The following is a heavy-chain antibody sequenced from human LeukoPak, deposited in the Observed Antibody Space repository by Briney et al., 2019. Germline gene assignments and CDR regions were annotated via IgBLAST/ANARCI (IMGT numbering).Heavy chain of an antibody. J-gene: IGHJ6*02. D-gene: IGHD4-11*01. CDR2: IKQDGSEK. CDR1: GFTFISYW. V-gene: IGHV3-7*01. CDR3: ARVSRDFYSNYYYYYGMDV. Sequence: GGSLRLSCAASGFTFISYWMSGVGQAPGKGRDWVANIKQDGSEKYYVDSVKGRFTISRDNAKNSLYLQMNSLRAEDTAVYYCARVSRDFYSNYYYYYGMDVWGQGTTVTVSS.